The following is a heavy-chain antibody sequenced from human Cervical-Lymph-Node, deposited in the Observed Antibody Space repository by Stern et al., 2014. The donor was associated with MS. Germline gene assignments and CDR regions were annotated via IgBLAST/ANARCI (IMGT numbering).Heavy chain of an antibody. CDR1: GGTFNNYA. D-gene: IGHD3-10*01. CDR3: ARDFGLSIPMVRGVVVD. V-gene: IGHV1-69*01. J-gene: IGHJ4*02. CDR2: LIRLSGTT. Sequence: QVQLVQSGAEVKKPGSSVKVSCKASGGTFNNYAISWMRQAPGQGLEWMGGLIRLSGTTNYAQKFQGRVTITADESTSTAYMELSSLKSEDTAVYYCARDFGLSIPMVRGVVVDWGQGTLVTVSS.